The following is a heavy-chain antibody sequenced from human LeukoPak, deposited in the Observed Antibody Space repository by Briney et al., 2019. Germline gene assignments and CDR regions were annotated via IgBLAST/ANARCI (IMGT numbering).Heavy chain of an antibody. CDR1: GYTFTSYG. CDR2: ISAYNGNT. J-gene: IGHJ5*02. CDR3: ARDRALLTLENNWFDP. Sequence: ASVKVSCKASGYTFTSYGISWVRQAPGQGLEWMGWISAYNGNTNYAQKLQGRVTMTTDTSTSTAYMELGSLRSDDTAVYYCARDRALLTLENNWFDPWGQGTLVTVSS. V-gene: IGHV1-18*01. D-gene: IGHD4/OR15-4a*01.